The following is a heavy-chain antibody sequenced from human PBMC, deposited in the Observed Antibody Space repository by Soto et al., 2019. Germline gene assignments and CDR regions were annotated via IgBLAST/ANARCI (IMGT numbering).Heavy chain of an antibody. D-gene: IGHD3-9*01. J-gene: IGHJ4*02. V-gene: IGHV3-21*01. CDR1: GFTFSSYS. CDR3: ASSVGSVYDMRQPAQQEHDY. CDR2: ISSSSSYI. Sequence: GGSLRLSCAASGFTFSSYSMNWVRQAPGKGLEWVSSISSSSSYIYYADSVKGRFTISRDNAKNSLYLQMNSLRAEDTAVYYCASSVGSVYDMRQPAQQEHDYWGQGTLVTVSS.